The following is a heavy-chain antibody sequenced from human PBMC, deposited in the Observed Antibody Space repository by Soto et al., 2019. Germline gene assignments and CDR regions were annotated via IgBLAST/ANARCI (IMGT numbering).Heavy chain of an antibody. CDR3: ARVTRRVYYYDSSGYQNAFDI. J-gene: IGHJ3*02. D-gene: IGHD3-22*01. CDR2: IYYSGST. CDR1: GGSISSGGYY. Sequence: SETLSLTCTVSGGSISSGGYYWSWIRQHPGKGLEWIGYIYYSGSTYYNPSLKRRVTISVDTSKNQFSLKLSSVTAADTAVYYCARVTRRVYYYDSSGYQNAFDIWGQGTMVTVSS. V-gene: IGHV4-31*03.